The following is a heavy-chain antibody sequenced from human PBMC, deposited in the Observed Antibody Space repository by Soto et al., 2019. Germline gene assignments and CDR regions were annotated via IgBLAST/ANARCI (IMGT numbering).Heavy chain of an antibody. CDR2: ISAYNGNT. D-gene: IGHD6-13*01. J-gene: IGHJ4*02. CDR1: GYTFTSYG. CDR3: ARDRRSSSCYHY. Sequence: SVKVSCKASGYTFTSYGMSWVRQAPGQGLEWMGWISAYNGNTNYAQKLQGRVTMTTDTSTNTAYMVQRSLRSDDTAVYYCARDRRSSSCYHYWGQGTLVTVSS. V-gene: IGHV1-18*01.